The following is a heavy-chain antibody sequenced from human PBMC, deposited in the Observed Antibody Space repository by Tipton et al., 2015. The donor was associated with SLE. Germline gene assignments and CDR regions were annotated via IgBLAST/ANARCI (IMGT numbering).Heavy chain of an antibody. CDR1: GGSISSGFYF. Sequence: LRLSCAVSGGSISSGFYFWSWVRQPPGKGLEWIGNIYYSGSTYYNPSFKGRVTISLDKSKNQFSLRLSSVTAADTAVYYCTRGGFREPDYFYYGMDVWGQGTPVAVSS. D-gene: IGHD3-10*01. J-gene: IGHJ6*02. V-gene: IGHV4-30-2*01. CDR2: IYYSGST. CDR3: TRGGFREPDYFYYGMDV.